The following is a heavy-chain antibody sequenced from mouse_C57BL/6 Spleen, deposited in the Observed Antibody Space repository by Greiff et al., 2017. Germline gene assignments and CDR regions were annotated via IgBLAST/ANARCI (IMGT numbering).Heavy chain of an antibody. Sequence: QVQLQQSEAELVRPGTSVTLSCTASGYTFTDYEMHWVKQTPVHGLEWIGAIDSETGGTAYHQSFKGQAILTADKSSSTAYLELRSLTSADSAVYYCTRSPYSVWGTGTTLTVSS. J-gene: IGHJ2*01. D-gene: IGHD2-10*01. CDR2: IDSETGGT. CDR1: GYTFTDYE. CDR3: TRSPYSV. V-gene: IGHV1-15*01.